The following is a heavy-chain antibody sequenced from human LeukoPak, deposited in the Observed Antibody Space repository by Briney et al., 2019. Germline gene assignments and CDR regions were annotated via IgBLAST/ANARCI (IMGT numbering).Heavy chain of an antibody. V-gene: IGHV3-33*01. CDR3: ARPVVPDSGCYYYGMDV. Sequence: GRSLRLSCAASGFTFRGYGMHWVRQAPGKGLEWVAVIYDDGSNKDYADSVKGRFTISRDNSRSTLYLHMSSLRAEDTAVYYCARPVVPDSGCYYYGMDVWGQGATVTVSS. D-gene: IGHD3-22*01. J-gene: IGHJ6*02. CDR1: GFTFRGYG. CDR2: IYDDGSNK.